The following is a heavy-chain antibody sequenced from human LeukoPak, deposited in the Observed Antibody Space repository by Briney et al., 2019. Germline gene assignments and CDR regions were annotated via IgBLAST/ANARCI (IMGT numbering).Heavy chain of an antibody. J-gene: IGHJ5*02. D-gene: IGHD2-2*01. CDR2: ISSSSSYI. V-gene: IGHV3-21*01. Sequence: GGSLTLSCAASGFTFSSYSMNWVRQAPGKGLEWVSSISSSSSYIYYADSVKGRFTISRDNAKNSLYLQMNSLRAEDTAVYYCARRVYCSSTSCHPTWFDPWGQGTLVTVSS. CDR3: ARRVYCSSTSCHPTWFDP. CDR1: GFTFSSYS.